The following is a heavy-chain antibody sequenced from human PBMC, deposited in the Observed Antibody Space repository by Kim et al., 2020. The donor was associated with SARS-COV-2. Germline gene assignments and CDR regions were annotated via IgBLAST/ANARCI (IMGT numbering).Heavy chain of an antibody. CDR2: ISWNSGSI. D-gene: IGHD6-13*01. V-gene: IGHV3-9*01. CDR1: GFTFDDYA. CDR3: AKDMRQLVTNWVDY. J-gene: IGHJ4*02. Sequence: GGSLRLSCAASGFTFDDYAMHWVRQAPGKGLEWVSGISWNSGSIGYADSVKGRFTISRDNAKNSLYLQMNSLRAEDTALYYCAKDMRQLVTNWVDYWGQGTLVTVSS.